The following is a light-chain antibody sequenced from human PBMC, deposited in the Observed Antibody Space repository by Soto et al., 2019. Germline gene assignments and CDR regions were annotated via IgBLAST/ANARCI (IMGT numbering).Light chain of an antibody. Sequence: EIVLTQSPATLSLSPGERATLSCRASQSVSSYLAWYQQKPGQAPRLLIYDASNRATGIPARFSGSGSGTDFTLTISSLEPEDFAVYYCQQRSNWPEVTFGQATLLEIK. CDR1: QSVSSY. CDR3: QQRSNWPEVT. CDR2: DAS. J-gene: IGKJ5*01. V-gene: IGKV3-11*01.